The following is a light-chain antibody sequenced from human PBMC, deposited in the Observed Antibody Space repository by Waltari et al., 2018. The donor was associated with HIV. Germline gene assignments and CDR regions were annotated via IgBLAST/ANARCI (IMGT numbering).Light chain of an antibody. J-gene: IGLJ1*01. Sequence: QSALTQPASVSGSPGQSITISCPGTRSDVGGFNYVSWYQQHPGKAPKLMIYEVSNRPSGVSNRFSGSKSGNTASLTISGLQAEDEADYYCSSYTSSSTPYVFGTGTKVTVL. CDR3: SSYTSSSTPYV. CDR1: RSDVGGFNY. V-gene: IGLV2-14*01. CDR2: EVS.